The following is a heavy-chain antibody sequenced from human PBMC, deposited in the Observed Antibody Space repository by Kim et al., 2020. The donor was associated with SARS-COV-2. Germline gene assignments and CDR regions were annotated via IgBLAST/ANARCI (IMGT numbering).Heavy chain of an antibody. V-gene: IGHV1-69*13. CDR3: ARDFHTQGKGDY. J-gene: IGHJ4*02. CDR2: IIPIFGTA. Sequence: SVKVSCKASGGTFSSYAISWVRQAPGQGLEWMGGIIPIFGTANYAQKFQGRVTITADESTSTAYMELSSLRSEDTAVYYCARDFHTQGKGDYWGQGTLVTVSS. CDR1: GGTFSSYA.